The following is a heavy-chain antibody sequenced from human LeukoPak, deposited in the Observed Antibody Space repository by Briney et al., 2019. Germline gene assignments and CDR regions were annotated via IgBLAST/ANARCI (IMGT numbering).Heavy chain of an antibody. J-gene: IGHJ3*02. CDR1: GGSISSGSYY. Sequence: SETLSLTCTVSGGSISSGSYYWSWIRQPAGKGLEWIGRIYTSGSTNYNPSLKSRVTISVDTSKNQFSLKLSSVTAADTAVYYCAKDYYGSGSHAFDIWGQGTMVTVSS. CDR3: AKDYYGSGSHAFDI. D-gene: IGHD3-10*01. CDR2: IYTSGST. V-gene: IGHV4-61*02.